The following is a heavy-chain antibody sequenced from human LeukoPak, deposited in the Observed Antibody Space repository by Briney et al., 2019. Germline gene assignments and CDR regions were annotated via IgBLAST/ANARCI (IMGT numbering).Heavy chain of an antibody. V-gene: IGHV3-66*01. CDR1: GFTVSSNY. CDR2: IYSGGST. Sequence: GGSLRLSCAASGFTVSSNYMSWVRQAPGKGLEGVSIIYSGGSTYYADSVKGRFTISRDNSKNTLYLQMNSLRAEDTAVYYCASPSGLVGVAATPYYYGMDVWGQGTTVTVSS. CDR3: ASPSGLVGVAATPYYYGMDV. J-gene: IGHJ6*02. D-gene: IGHD2-15*01.